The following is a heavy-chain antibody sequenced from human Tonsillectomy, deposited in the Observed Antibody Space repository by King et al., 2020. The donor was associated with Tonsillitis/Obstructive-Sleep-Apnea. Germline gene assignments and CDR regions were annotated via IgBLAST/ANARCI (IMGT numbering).Heavy chain of an antibody. CDR2: INYRGST. CDR3: ARHIVVVTSTPYYFDY. J-gene: IGHJ4*02. D-gene: IGHD2-21*02. Sequence: QLQESGPGLVKPSETLSLTCTVSGGSISSRSYYWGWIRQPPGKGLEWIGSINYRGSTYYNPSLKSRVTISVDTSKNQFSLKVSSVTAADTAVYYCARHIVVVTSTPYYFDYWGQGTLVTVSS. V-gene: IGHV4-39*07. CDR1: GGSISSRSYY.